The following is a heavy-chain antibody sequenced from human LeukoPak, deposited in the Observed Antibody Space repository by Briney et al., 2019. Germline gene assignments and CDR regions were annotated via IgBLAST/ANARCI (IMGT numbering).Heavy chain of an antibody. Sequence: GGSLRLTCAASGFTFSSYAMSWVRQAPGKGLEWVSAISGSGGSTYYADSVKGRFTISRDNSKNTLYLQMNSLRAEDTAVYYCAKDVWYSSGFLDYWGQGTQVTVSS. CDR1: GFTFSSYA. V-gene: IGHV3-23*01. CDR3: AKDVWYSSGFLDY. CDR2: ISGSGGST. D-gene: IGHD6-19*01. J-gene: IGHJ4*02.